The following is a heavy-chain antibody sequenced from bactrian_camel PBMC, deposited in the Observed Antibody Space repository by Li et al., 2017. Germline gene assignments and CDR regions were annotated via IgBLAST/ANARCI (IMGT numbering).Heavy chain of an antibody. CDR3: VNEGGGIRFPFEY. Sequence: VQLVESGGGSVQPGGSLRLSCVASGFTFARYYFSWVRQAPGKGLEWVSIIYTDGSSTYYADSVKGRFTITRDNAKNTVYLQMNSLKSEDTALYHCVNEGGGIRFPFEYWGQGTQVTVS. V-gene: IGHV3S1*01. J-gene: IGHJ4*01. CDR2: IYTDGSST. CDR1: GFTFARYY. D-gene: IGHD2*01.